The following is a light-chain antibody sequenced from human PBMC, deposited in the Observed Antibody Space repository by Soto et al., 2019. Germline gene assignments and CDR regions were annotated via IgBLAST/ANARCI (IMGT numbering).Light chain of an antibody. Sequence: QSALTQPASVSASPGQSITISCTGTSSDIGDNDFVSWYHQHPGKTPKLLIYTLNSRPSGVFYRFSCSKSGNTASLTISGLQAEDEADYYCCSFTSRSTYLFGTGTKLTVL. J-gene: IGLJ1*01. CDR3: CSFTSRSTYL. CDR2: TLN. V-gene: IGLV2-14*03. CDR1: SSDIGDNDF.